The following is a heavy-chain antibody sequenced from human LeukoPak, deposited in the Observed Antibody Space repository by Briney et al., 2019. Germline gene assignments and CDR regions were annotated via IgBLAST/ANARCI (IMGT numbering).Heavy chain of an antibody. V-gene: IGHV1-2*02. D-gene: IGHD3-10*01. CDR2: INPNSGGT. Sequence: ASVKVSCKASGYTFTGYYMHWVRQAPGQGLEWMGWINPNSGGTDYAQKFQGRVTMTRDTSISTAYMELSRLRSDDTAVYYCARVGYYYGSGSYNLGMDVWGQGTTVTVSS. J-gene: IGHJ6*02. CDR3: ARVGYYYGSGSYNLGMDV. CDR1: GYTFTGYY.